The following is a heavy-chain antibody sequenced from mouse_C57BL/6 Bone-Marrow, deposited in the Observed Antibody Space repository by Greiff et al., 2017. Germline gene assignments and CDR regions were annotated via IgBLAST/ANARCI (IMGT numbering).Heavy chain of an antibody. J-gene: IGHJ2*01. D-gene: IGHD1-1*01. CDR2: INPGSGGT. Sequence: QVQLQQSGAELVRPGTSVKVSCKASGYAFTNYLIEWVKQRPGQGLEWIGVINPGSGGTNYNEKFKGKATLTADKSSSTAYMQLSSLTSEDSAVYFCAREGCYYYGSSPDYWGQGTTLTVSS. V-gene: IGHV1-54*01. CDR3: AREGCYYYGSSPDY. CDR1: GYAFTNYL.